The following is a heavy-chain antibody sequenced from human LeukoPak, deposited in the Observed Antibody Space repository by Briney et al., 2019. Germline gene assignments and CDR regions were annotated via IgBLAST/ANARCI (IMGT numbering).Heavy chain of an antibody. CDR1: GGSFSGYY. Sequence: PSETLSLTCAVYGGSFSGYYWSWIRQPPGKGLEWIGEINHSGSTNYNPSLKSRVTISVDTSKNQFSLKLSSVTAADTAVYYCARQDLYSSSPDDYWGQGTLVTVSS. V-gene: IGHV4-34*01. J-gene: IGHJ4*02. CDR3: ARQDLYSSSPDDY. D-gene: IGHD6-6*01. CDR2: INHSGST.